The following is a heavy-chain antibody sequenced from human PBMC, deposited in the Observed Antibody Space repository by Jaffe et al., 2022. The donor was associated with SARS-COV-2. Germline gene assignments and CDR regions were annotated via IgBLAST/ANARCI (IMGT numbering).Heavy chain of an antibody. Sequence: QVQLVQSGAEVKKPGSSVKVSCKASGGTFSSYAISWVRQAPGQGLEWMGGIIPIFGTANYAQKFQGRVTITADESTSTAYMELSSLRSEDTAVYYCAREGGCSSTSCRKDAFDIWGQGTMVTVSS. D-gene: IGHD2-2*01. J-gene: IGHJ3*02. CDR3: AREGGCSSTSCRKDAFDI. V-gene: IGHV1-69*01. CDR1: GGTFSSYA. CDR2: IIPIFGTA.